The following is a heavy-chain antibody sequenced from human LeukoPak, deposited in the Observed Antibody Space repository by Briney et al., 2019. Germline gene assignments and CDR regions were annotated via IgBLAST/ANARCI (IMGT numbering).Heavy chain of an antibody. CDR3: AKYHRPGEEPPSYFDY. Sequence: GGSLRLSCAASGFTFSSYAMSWVRQAPGKGLEWVSAISDRGGRTHDADSVKGRFTISRDNSKNTRYLQMNSLGAEDTAVYYCAKYHRPGEEPPSYFDYWGQGTLVTVSS. CDR2: ISDRGGRT. D-gene: IGHD3-10*01. J-gene: IGHJ4*02. CDR1: GFTFSSYA. V-gene: IGHV3-23*01.